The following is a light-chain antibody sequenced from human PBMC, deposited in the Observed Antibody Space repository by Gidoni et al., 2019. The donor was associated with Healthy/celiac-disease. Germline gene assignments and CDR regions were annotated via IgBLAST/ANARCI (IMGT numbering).Light chain of an antibody. CDR2: DAS. CDR3: QQRSKGYT. J-gene: IGKJ2*01. Sequence: EIVLTQSPATRSLSPGERATLACRASQSVRSYLAWYQQKPGQAPSLLIYDASNRATGIPARCSGSGSGTDFTLTISSREPEDLAVYYCQQRSKGYTFXXXTKLEIK. CDR1: QSVRSY. V-gene: IGKV3-11*01.